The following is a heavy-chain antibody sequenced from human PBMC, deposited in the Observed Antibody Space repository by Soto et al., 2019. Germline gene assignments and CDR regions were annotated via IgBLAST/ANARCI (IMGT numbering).Heavy chain of an antibody. CDR3: ARGLKNYYAMDV. Sequence: PGGSLRLSCAASGFTFNSYWMHWVRQAPGKGLVWVSRLNSDGSSKYYGDSMKGRFTISRDNAENTVYLQMNSLRDEDTAVYFCARGLKNYYAMDVWGQRTKVTVSS. CDR1: GFTFNSYW. V-gene: IGHV3-74*01. J-gene: IGHJ6*02. D-gene: IGHD3-16*01. CDR2: LNSDGSSK.